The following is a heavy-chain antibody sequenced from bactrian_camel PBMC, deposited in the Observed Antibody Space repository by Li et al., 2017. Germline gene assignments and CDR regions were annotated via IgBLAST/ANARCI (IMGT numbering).Heavy chain of an antibody. CDR2: IGTDGRYT. CDR3: AASSWSLYEYNH. J-gene: IGHJ4*01. CDR1: GFTFGAYA. V-gene: IGHV3S7*01. D-gene: IGHD6*01. Sequence: HVQLVESGGELVQPGGSLRLSCTASGFTFGAYAMSWVRQAPGKGLEWVSSIGTDGRYTYYADSVNGRSTISRDSAKNTVYLQMNGLKAEDTSLYYCAASSWSLYEYNHWVQGTQVTVS.